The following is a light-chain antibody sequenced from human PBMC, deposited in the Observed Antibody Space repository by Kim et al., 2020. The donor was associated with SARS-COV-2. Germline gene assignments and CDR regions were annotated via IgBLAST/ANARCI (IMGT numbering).Light chain of an antibody. J-gene: IGLJ2*01. CDR2: LNSDGSH. Sequence: QLVLTQSPSASASLGASVKLTCTLSSGHSSYAIAWHQQQPEKGPRYLMKLNSDGSHSKGDGIPDRFSGSSSGAERYLTISSLQSEDEADYYCQTWGTGIPVFGGGTQVTV. CDR3: QTWGTGIPV. V-gene: IGLV4-69*01. CDR1: SGHSSYA.